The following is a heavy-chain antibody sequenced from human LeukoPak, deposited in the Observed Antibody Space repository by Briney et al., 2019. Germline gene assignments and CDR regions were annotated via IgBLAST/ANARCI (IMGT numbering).Heavy chain of an antibody. CDR1: GGSISSYY. D-gene: IGHD4-17*01. Sequence: SETLSLTCTVSGGSISSYYWSWVRQPPGKGLEWIGEIYHSGSTNYNPSLKSRVTISVDKSKNQFSLKLSSVTAADTAVYYCARRVYGDYVGLDYWGQGTLVTVSS. CDR3: ARRVYGDYVGLDY. J-gene: IGHJ4*02. V-gene: IGHV4-4*02. CDR2: IYHSGST.